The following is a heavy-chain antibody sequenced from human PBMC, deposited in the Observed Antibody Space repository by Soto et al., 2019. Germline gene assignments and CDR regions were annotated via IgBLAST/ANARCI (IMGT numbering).Heavy chain of an antibody. D-gene: IGHD2-2*01. CDR1: GGSISSSGSY. CDR3: ARAAANLDY. CDR2: ISYSGST. J-gene: IGHJ4*02. Sequence: QVQLQESGPGLVKPSQTLSLTCTVSGGSISSSGSYWSWIRQHPGKGLEWIGYISYSGSTVYNPSLERRLTISVDKSKNQFSLNLSSVTAADTDVYYCARAAANLDYWGQGTLVTVSS. V-gene: IGHV4-31*03.